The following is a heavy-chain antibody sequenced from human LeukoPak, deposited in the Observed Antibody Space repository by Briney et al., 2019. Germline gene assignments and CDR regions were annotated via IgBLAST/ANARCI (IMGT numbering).Heavy chain of an antibody. Sequence: GSLRLSCAASGFTFSTYAMTWVRQAPGKGLEWVSRISGSGGSTYYADADSVKGRFTISRDNSKNTLYLQMNSLRAEDTAVYYCARDRNWGLEYWGQGTLLIVSS. CDR2: ISGSGGST. D-gene: IGHD7-27*01. V-gene: IGHV3-23*01. CDR1: GFTFSTYA. J-gene: IGHJ4*02. CDR3: ARDRNWGLEY.